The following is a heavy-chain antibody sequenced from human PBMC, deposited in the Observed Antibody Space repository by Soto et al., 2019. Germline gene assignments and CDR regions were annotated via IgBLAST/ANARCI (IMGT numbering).Heavy chain of an antibody. CDR1: GASINRDNW. D-gene: IGHD3-10*01. CDR2: IYHTGTT. J-gene: IGHJ4*02. V-gene: IGHV4-4*02. CDR3: AGSVHF. Sequence: QVQLQESGPGLVNPSGTLSLTCAVSGASINRDNWWTWVRQPPGKGLEWIGDIYHTGTTNYDSSLKSRAPISIDESKNPFSLNLNSVTAADTAVYYCAGSVHFWGQGTLVAVSS.